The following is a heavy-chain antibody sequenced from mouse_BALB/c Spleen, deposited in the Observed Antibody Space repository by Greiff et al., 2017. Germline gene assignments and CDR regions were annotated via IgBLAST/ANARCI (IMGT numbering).Heavy chain of an antibody. Sequence: EVNVVESGGGLVQPGGSLRLSCATSGFTFTDYYMSWVRQPPGKALEWLGFIRNKANGYTTEYSASVKGRFTISRDNSQSILYLQMNTLRAEDSATYYCARDGSYYDYGALAYWGQGTLVTVSA. J-gene: IGHJ3*01. D-gene: IGHD2-4*01. CDR1: GFTFTDYY. CDR3: ARDGSYYDYGALAY. V-gene: IGHV7-3*02. CDR2: IRNKANGYTT.